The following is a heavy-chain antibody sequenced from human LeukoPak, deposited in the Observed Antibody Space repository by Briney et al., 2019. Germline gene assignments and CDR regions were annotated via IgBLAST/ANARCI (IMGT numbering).Heavy chain of an antibody. D-gene: IGHD2-15*01. CDR3: AKQLGYCSDGSCYFPY. J-gene: IGHJ4*02. V-gene: IGHV3-23*01. Sequence: GGSLRLSCAASGFTFSSSAMSWVRRAPGKGLEWVSAISNNGGYTYYADSVQGRFTISRDNSKSTLCLQMNSLRAEDTAVYYCAKQLGYCSDGSCYFPYWGQGTLVTVSS. CDR2: ISNNGGYT. CDR1: GFTFSSSA.